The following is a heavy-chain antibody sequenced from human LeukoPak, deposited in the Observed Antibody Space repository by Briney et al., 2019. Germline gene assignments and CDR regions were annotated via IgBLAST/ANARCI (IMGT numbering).Heavy chain of an antibody. Sequence: SGGSLRLSCAASGFTFSSYWMSRVRQAPGKGLEWVANIKQDGSEKYYVDSVKGRFTISRDNAKNSLYLQMNSLRAEDTAVYYCASGTTAVYFDYWGQGTLVTVSS. CDR1: GFTFSSYW. D-gene: IGHD4-23*01. V-gene: IGHV3-7*01. CDR3: ASGTTAVYFDY. J-gene: IGHJ4*02. CDR2: IKQDGSEK.